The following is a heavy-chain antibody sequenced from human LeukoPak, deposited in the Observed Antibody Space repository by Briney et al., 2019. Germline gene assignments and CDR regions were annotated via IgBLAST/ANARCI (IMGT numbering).Heavy chain of an antibody. Sequence: GGSLRLSCAASGFTFSSSGMNWVRQAPGKGLEWVSSISSTGNCIYYTESMKGRFTISRDNAKNSLFLQMNSLRAEDTAVYYCARDRGGRGLDYWGQGTLVTVSS. CDR1: GFTFSSSG. CDR3: ARDRGGRGLDY. D-gene: IGHD4-23*01. V-gene: IGHV3-21*06. CDR2: ISSTGNCI. J-gene: IGHJ4*02.